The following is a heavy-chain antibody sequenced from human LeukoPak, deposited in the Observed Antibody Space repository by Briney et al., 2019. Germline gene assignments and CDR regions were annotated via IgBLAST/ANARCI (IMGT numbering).Heavy chain of an antibody. CDR2: ISGSGGST. J-gene: IGHJ4*02. CDR3: AKGSNLFDY. D-gene: IGHD4-11*01. Sequence: PGGSLRLSCAASGFTISSYAMSWVRQAPGTGLEWVSAISGSGGSTYYADSVKGRFTISRDNSKNTLYLQMNSLRAEVTAVYYCAKGSNLFDYWGQGTLVTVSS. V-gene: IGHV3-23*01. CDR1: GFTISSYA.